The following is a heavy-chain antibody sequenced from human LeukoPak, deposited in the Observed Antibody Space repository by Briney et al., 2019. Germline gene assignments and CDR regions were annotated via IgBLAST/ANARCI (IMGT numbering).Heavy chain of an antibody. Sequence: GGSLTLSCTASGFTFSSYAMSWPPQAPGKGREWVSAISDSGGSTYYADSVKGRFTISRDNSKNTLYLQMNSLRAEDTAVYYCAKSKRADYGDAPGYYCGMDVWGQGTTVTVSS. D-gene: IGHD4-17*01. CDR1: GFTFSSYA. CDR2: ISDSGGST. J-gene: IGHJ6*02. CDR3: AKSKRADYGDAPGYYCGMDV. V-gene: IGHV3-23*01.